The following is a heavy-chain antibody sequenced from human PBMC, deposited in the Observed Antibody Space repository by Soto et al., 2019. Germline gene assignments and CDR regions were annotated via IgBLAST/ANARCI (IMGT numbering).Heavy chain of an antibody. V-gene: IGHV1-18*04. Sequence: QVQLVQSGAEVKKPGASVKVSCKASGYTFTSYGISWVRQAPGQGLEWMGWISAYNGNTNYAQKFQGWVTMTRDTSISTAYMELSRLRSDDTAVYYCARDRPIDSSSAEDDAFDIWGQGTMVTVSS. CDR3: ARDRPIDSSSAEDDAFDI. CDR1: GYTFTSYG. CDR2: ISAYNGNT. J-gene: IGHJ3*02. D-gene: IGHD6-6*01.